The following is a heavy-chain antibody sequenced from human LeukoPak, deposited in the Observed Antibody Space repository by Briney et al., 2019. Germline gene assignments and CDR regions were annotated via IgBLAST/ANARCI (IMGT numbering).Heavy chain of an antibody. CDR1: GGSIRSYY. CDR2: NYYSAST. CDR3: ARGSGGWYLDY. D-gene: IGHD2-15*01. V-gene: IGHV4-59*12. J-gene: IGHJ4*02. Sequence: KPSETLSLTCTVSGGSIRSYYWSWIRQPPGGGLVWIGYNYYSASTNYNPSLKSRVKISVDTSKNQFSPKLSSVAAADTAVYYCARGSGGWYLDYWGQGTLVTVSS.